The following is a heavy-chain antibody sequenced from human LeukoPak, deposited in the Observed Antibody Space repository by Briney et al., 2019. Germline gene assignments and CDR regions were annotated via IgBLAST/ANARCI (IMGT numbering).Heavy chain of an antibody. CDR1: GGSISSSSYY. CDR3: ARSGSYYGDFDH. D-gene: IGHD1-26*01. J-gene: IGHJ4*02. V-gene: IGHV4-39*07. Sequence: PSETLSLTCTVSGGSISSSSYYWGWIRQPPGKGLEWIGSIYYSGSTNYNPSLKSRVTISVDTSKNQFSLKLSSVTAADTAVYYCARSGSYYGDFDHWGQGTLVTVSS. CDR2: IYYSGST.